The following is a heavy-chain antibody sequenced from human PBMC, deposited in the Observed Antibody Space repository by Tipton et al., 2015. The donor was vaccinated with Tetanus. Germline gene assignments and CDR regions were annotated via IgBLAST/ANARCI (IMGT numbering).Heavy chain of an antibody. Sequence: TLSLTCAVSGGSSSSFYWSWIRQPPGGGLEWIGEINQRGTTYNPSLNRRATISVDSSATELSLSLSSVTAADTAVYYCARAGMVTDDRSKFDSWGQGSLVSVSS. V-gene: IGHV4-34*01. CDR2: INQRGT. CDR3: ARAGMVTDDRSKFDS. CDR1: GGSSSSFY. D-gene: IGHD2-21*02. J-gene: IGHJ4*02.